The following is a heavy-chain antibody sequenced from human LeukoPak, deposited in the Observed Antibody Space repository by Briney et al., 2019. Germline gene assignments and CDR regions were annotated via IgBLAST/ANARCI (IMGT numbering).Heavy chain of an antibody. CDR3: TRETSSRYFDY. CDR1: GYTLTSYD. V-gene: IGHV1-8*01. CDR2: MNPNSGRT. Sequence: ASVKVSCKASGYTLTSYDVNWVRQATGQGLEWMGWMNPNSGRTGYAQNFQGRITITRNTSISTAYMELSSLRSEDTAVYYCTRETSSRYFDYWGQGTLVTVSS. J-gene: IGHJ4*02.